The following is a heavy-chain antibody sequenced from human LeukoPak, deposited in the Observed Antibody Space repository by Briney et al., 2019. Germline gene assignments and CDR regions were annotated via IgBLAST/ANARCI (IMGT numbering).Heavy chain of an antibody. J-gene: IGHJ4*02. Sequence: SETLSLTCAVYGGSFSDFNWTWIRQPPGKGLEWIGEIGHNGSTNYNPSLKGRVTILVDTSKNQFSLKVTSVTAADTAVYYCARGAYGSGSSRPYHFDYWGQGTLVTVSS. D-gene: IGHD3-10*01. CDR3: ARGAYGSGSSRPYHFDY. V-gene: IGHV4-34*01. CDR2: IGHNGST. CDR1: GGSFSDFN.